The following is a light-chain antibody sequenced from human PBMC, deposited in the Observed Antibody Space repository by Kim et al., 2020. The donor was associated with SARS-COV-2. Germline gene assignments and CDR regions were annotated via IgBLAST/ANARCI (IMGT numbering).Light chain of an antibody. V-gene: IGLV3-9*01. CDR3: QVWDSSTGI. CDR2: RDT. CDR1: NIGSKS. J-gene: IGLJ2*01. Sequence: SYELTQPLSVSVALGQTARITCGGNNIGSKSVHWYQQKPGQAPVLVIYRDTNRPSGIPERFSGSNSGNTATLSISRAQAGDEADYYCQVWDSSTGIFGGGTKVTVL.